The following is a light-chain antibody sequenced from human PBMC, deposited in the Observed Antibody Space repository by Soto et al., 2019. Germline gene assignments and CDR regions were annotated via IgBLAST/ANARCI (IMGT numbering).Light chain of an antibody. V-gene: IGKV1-39*01. CDR3: QQSYSTPLT. CDR2: AAS. Sequence: DIQMTQSSSSLSASVGDGVTITYRASQSISSYLNWYQQKPGKAPKLLIYAASSLQSGVPSRFSGSGSGTDFTLTISSLQPEHFATYYCQQSYSTPLTFGGGTKVDI. CDR1: QSISSY. J-gene: IGKJ4*01.